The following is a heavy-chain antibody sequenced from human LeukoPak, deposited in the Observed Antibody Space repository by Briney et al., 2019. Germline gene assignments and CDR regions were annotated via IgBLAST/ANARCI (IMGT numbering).Heavy chain of an antibody. D-gene: IGHD2-21*02. V-gene: IGHV3-73*01. CDR2: IRGKANSYAT. Sequence: GGSLKLSCAASGFTFSGSAMHWVRQASGKGLEWVGRIRGKANSYATAYAASVKGRFTISRDDSKNTAYLQMNSLKTEDTAVYYCTRDCRGDCYDNYWGQGTLVTVSS. CDR3: TRDCRGDCYDNY. CDR1: GFTFSGSA. J-gene: IGHJ4*02.